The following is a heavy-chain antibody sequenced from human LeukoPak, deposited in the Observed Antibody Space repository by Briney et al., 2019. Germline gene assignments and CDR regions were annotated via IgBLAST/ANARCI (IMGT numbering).Heavy chain of an antibody. D-gene: IGHD1-1*01. CDR1: GFSFSKYA. CDR3: AKDVKLERRGYYYYGMDV. J-gene: IGHJ6*02. Sequence: GRSLRLSCAASGFSFSKYAMDWVRQAPGKGLEWVAIISKDGSMRYYADSVKGRFTISRDNAKNSLYLQMNSLRAEDTALYYCAKDVKLERRGYYYYGMDVWGQGTTVTVSS. CDR2: ISKDGSMR. V-gene: IGHV3-30*04.